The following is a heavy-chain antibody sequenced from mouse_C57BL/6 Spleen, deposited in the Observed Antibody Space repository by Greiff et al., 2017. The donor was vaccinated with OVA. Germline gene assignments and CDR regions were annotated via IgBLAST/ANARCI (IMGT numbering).Heavy chain of an antibody. Sequence: EVKVVESGEGLVKPGGSLKLSCAASGFTFSSYAMSWVRQTPEKRLEWVAYISSGGDYIYYADTVKGRFTISRDNARNTLYLQMSSLKSEDTAMYYCTRVDSNYGGTDWFAYWGQGTLVTVSA. V-gene: IGHV5-9-1*02. CDR2: ISSGGDYI. D-gene: IGHD2-5*01. CDR3: TRVDSNYGGTDWFAY. J-gene: IGHJ3*01. CDR1: GFTFSSYA.